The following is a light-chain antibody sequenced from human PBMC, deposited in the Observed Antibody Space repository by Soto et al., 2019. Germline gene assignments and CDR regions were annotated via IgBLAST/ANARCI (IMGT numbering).Light chain of an antibody. CDR2: YVS. J-gene: IGLJ1*01. Sequence: QSALTQPRSVSGSPGQSVTISCTGTSSDVGGYNYVSWYQQHPGKAPKLMIYYVSNRPSGVSNRFSGSKSGNTASLTISGLQPEDEADYYCSSYTTSNTRQIVFGTGTKVTVL. CDR1: SSDVGGYNY. CDR3: SSYTTSNTRQIV. V-gene: IGLV2-11*01.